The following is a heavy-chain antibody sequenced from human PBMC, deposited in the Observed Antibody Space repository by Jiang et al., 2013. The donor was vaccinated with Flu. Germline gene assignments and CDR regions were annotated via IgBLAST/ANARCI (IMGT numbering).Heavy chain of an antibody. CDR1: GFSLRTSGVG. D-gene: IGHD1-26*01. CDR2: IYWDDDK. J-gene: IGHJ6*02. CDR3: ALSGGSGSYYDYYYAMDV. Sequence: KPTQTLTLTCTFSGFSLRTSGVGVGWIRQPPGKALEWLALIYWDDDKRYSPSLKSRLTITKDTSKNQVVLTLTNMDPVDTATYYCALSGGSGSYYDYYYAMDVWGQGTTVTVSS. V-gene: IGHV2-5*02.